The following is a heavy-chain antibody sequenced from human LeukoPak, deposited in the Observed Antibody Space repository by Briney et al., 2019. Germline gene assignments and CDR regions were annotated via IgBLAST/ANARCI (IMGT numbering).Heavy chain of an antibody. CDR1: GFTFSSYA. V-gene: IGHV3-23*01. CDR3: AKVGTIFGVVIIPPDAFDI. CDR2: ISGSGGST. D-gene: IGHD3-3*01. Sequence: GGSLRLSCAASGFTFSSYAMSWVRQAPGKGLEWVSAISGSGGSTYYADSVKGRFTISRDNSKNTLYLQMNSLRAEDTAVYHCAKVGTIFGVVIIPPDAFDIWGQGTMVTVSS. J-gene: IGHJ3*02.